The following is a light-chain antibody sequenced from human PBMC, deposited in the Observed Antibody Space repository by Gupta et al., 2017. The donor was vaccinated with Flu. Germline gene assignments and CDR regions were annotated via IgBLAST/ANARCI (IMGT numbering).Light chain of an antibody. CDR2: EAS. Sequence: DIHLTPSPSTLSASVGDRVSITCRASQSISRWLAWYQQKPGKAPKVLIYEASSLESGVPSRFSGSGFGTEFTLSISNVQPEDFATYYCQQYNTLGTFGHGTKVEMK. CDR3: QQYNTLGT. CDR1: QSISRW. J-gene: IGKJ1*01. V-gene: IGKV1-5*03.